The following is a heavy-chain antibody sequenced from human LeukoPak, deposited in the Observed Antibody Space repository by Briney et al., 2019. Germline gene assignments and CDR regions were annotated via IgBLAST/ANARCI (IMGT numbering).Heavy chain of an antibody. D-gene: IGHD2-2*01. CDR1: GFTFSSYW. J-gene: IGHJ4*02. Sequence: SGGSLRLSCAASGFTFSSYWMHWVRQAPGKGLVWVSRINTDGSSTSYADSVKGRFTISRDIAKSTLYLQMNSLRAEDTAVYYCARVATTSSKWSLDYWGQGTLVTVSS. CDR2: INTDGSST. V-gene: IGHV3-74*01. CDR3: ARVATTSSKWSLDY.